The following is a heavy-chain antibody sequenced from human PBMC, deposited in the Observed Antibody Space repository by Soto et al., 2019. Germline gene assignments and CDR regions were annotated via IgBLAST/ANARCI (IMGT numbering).Heavy chain of an antibody. V-gene: IGHV3-74*01. Sequence: GSLRLSGAASVFTFSSYWMHWVRQAPGKGLVWVSRINTDGSSTTYADSVKGRFTISRDNAKNTLYLQMNSLRAEDTAVYYCARPSLFSVNWFDPWGQGTLVTVSS. CDR2: INTDGSST. J-gene: IGHJ5*02. CDR3: ARPSLFSVNWFDP. D-gene: IGHD3-16*01. CDR1: VFTFSSYW.